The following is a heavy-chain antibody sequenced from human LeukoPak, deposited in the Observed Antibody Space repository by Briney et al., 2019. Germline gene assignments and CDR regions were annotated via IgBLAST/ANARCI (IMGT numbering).Heavy chain of an antibody. Sequence: ASVKLSCKAAGHTFTNFGITLVRRAPGQGLEWMGGITVDNGNTNYAQRLQGRVTMTIETATTTGYMELSSLRPEDTAVYYCAKNRETTWCDLVDFWGQGTLVTVSS. CDR2: ITVDNGNT. CDR3: AKNRETTWCDLVDF. CDR1: GHTFTNFG. D-gene: IGHD2/OR15-2a*01. V-gene: IGHV1-18*01. J-gene: IGHJ4*02.